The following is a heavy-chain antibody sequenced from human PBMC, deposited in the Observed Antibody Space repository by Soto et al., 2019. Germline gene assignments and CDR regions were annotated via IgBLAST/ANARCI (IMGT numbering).Heavy chain of an antibody. CDR2: IYYSGST. CDR1: GGSISSSSYY. V-gene: IGHV4-39*01. Sequence: QLQLQESGPGLVKPSETLSLTCTVSGGSISSSSYYWGWIRQPPGKGLEWIGSIYYSGSTYYNPSLKSRVTISVDTSKNQFSLKLSSVTAADTAVYYCARQEIAVAGKGYWGQGTLVTVSS. D-gene: IGHD6-19*01. J-gene: IGHJ4*02. CDR3: ARQEIAVAGKGY.